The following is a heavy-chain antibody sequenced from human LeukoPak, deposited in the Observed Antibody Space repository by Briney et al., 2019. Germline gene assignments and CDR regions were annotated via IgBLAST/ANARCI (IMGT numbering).Heavy chain of an antibody. CDR2: IIPVFETG. D-gene: IGHD4-17*01. Sequence: ASVKVSCKASGYTFTGYYMHWVRQAPGQGLEWLGGIIPVFETGTYAQKFQGRVSITRDESTDTAYMELRSLRSDDTAVYYCARVNGDYGGVLDYWGQGTLVTVSS. V-gene: IGHV1-69*05. J-gene: IGHJ4*02. CDR3: ARVNGDYGGVLDY. CDR1: GYTFTGYY.